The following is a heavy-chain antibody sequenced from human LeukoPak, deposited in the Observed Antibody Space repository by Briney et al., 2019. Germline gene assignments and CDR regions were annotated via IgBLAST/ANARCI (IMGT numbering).Heavy chain of an antibody. D-gene: IGHD4-17*01. CDR2: IGSSGNTK. V-gene: IGHV3-48*01. CDR1: GFTFSSYS. Sequence: GGSLRLSCAASGFTFSSYSMNWVRQAPGKGLEWISYIGSSGNTKYYADSVKGRFTISRDNAKNSLYLQMNSLRAEDMAVYYCARDDRYGFDFWGQGTVVTVSS. J-gene: IGHJ4*02. CDR3: ARDDRYGFDF.